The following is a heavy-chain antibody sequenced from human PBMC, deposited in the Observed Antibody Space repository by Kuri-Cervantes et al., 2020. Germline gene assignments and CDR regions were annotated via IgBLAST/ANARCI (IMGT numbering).Heavy chain of an antibody. CDR3: ARVDPGGRWGHY. CDR2: INPSGGST. Sequence: ASVKVSCKASGYTFTSYYMHWVRQAPGQGLEWMGIINPSGGSTSYAQKFQGRVTMTRDTSTSTVYMELRSLRSDDTAVYYCARVDPGGRWGHYWGQGTLVTVSS. V-gene: IGHV1-46*01. J-gene: IGHJ4*02. D-gene: IGHD3-16*01. CDR1: GYTFTSYY.